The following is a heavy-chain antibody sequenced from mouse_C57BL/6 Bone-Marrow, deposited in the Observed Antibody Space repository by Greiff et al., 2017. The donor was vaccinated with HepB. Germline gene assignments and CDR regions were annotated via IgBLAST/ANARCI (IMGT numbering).Heavy chain of an antibody. J-gene: IGHJ3*01. Sequence: EVKLLESGPGLVKPSQSLSLTCSVTGYSITSGYYWNWIRQFPGNKLEWMGYISYDGSNNYNPSLKNRISITRDTSKNQFFLKLNSVTTEDTATYYCARGAQATGAWFAYWGQGTLVTVSA. CDR3: ARGAQATGAWFAY. D-gene: IGHD3-2*02. CDR1: GYSITSGYY. V-gene: IGHV3-6*01. CDR2: ISYDGSN.